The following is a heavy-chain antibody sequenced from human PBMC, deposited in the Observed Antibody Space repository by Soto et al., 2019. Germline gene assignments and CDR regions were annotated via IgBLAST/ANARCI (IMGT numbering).Heavy chain of an antibody. D-gene: IGHD1-26*01. J-gene: IGHJ4*02. V-gene: IGHV4-59*01. Sequence: SETLSLTCPVSGGSISCYYWSWVRQPPGKGLEWIGYIYFNGNTNYNPSLKSRVTILVDTSKNQISLTLSSVTAADTAVYYCARGFWDHDGSYSGFDYWGQGTLVTVSS. CDR1: GGSISCYY. CDR3: ARGFWDHDGSYSGFDY. CDR2: IYFNGNT.